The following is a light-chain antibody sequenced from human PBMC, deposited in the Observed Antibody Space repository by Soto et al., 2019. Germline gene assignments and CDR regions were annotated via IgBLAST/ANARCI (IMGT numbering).Light chain of an antibody. CDR2: EVT. Sequence: QSVLTQPPSASGSPGRSVIISCTGTSSDVGGYDYVSWFQQHPGKAPKLIIYEVTKRPSGVPDRFSASKSGNTASLTVSGLQAEDEADYYCSSFVAGNNYWVFGGGTKLTVL. V-gene: IGLV2-8*01. CDR3: SSFVAGNNYWV. CDR1: SSDVGGYDY. J-gene: IGLJ3*02.